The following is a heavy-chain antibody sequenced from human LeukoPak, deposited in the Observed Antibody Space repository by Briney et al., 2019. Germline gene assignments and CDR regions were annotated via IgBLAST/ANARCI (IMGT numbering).Heavy chain of an antibody. CDR3: ARVIRGVISPRYYFDY. V-gene: IGHV3-74*01. Sequence: PGGSLRLSCAASGFTFSSYWMHWVRQAPGKGLVWVSRINSDGSSTSYADSVKGRFTISRDNAKNSLYLQMNSLRAEDTALYYCARVIRGVISPRYYFDYWGQGTLVTVSS. J-gene: IGHJ4*02. CDR2: INSDGSST. D-gene: IGHD3-10*01. CDR1: GFTFSSYW.